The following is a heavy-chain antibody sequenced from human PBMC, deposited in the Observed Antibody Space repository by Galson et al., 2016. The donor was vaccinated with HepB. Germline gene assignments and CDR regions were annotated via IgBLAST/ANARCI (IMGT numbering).Heavy chain of an antibody. J-gene: IGHJ6*02. Sequence: QSGAEVKKPGESLKISCKASGYTFTDYWIGWVRQMHGKGLVWIGIIFPSDSETRYSPSIQGHVTISTDTSTSTAYLQWNSLKASDTAIYYCARHGGAYYYHGMDAWGQGTTVTVSS. CDR2: IFPSDSET. V-gene: IGHV5-51*01. CDR1: GYTFTDYW. D-gene: IGHD2-21*01. CDR3: ARHGGAYYYHGMDA.